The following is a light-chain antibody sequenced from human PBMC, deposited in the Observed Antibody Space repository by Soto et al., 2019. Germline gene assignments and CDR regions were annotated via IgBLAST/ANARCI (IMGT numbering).Light chain of an antibody. J-gene: IGKJ2*01. Sequence: DIQMTQSPSTMSASVGDRVTITCRASQSISSWLAWYQQKPGKAPKLLIYDASSLESGLPSRFSGSASGTEFPLTISSLQPDDFATYYCQQYNSYSYTFGQGTKLEIK. CDR1: QSISSW. V-gene: IGKV1-5*01. CDR2: DAS. CDR3: QQYNSYSYT.